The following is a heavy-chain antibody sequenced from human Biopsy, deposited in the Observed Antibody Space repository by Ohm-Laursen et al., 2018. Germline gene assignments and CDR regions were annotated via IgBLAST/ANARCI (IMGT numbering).Heavy chain of an antibody. CDR1: GASISDYY. D-gene: IGHD3-22*01. CDR3: AKGYTDYSDSSGFSYYFRY. CDR2: IFTSGST. V-gene: IGHV4-4*07. J-gene: IGHJ4*02. Sequence: TLSLTCAVSGASISDYYCVWIRQPAGKGLEWIGLIFTSGSTTYNPSLRSRVTMSVDTSKNQFTLKLSSATAADTAIYYCAKGYTDYSDSSGFSYYFRYWGQGTLVTVSS.